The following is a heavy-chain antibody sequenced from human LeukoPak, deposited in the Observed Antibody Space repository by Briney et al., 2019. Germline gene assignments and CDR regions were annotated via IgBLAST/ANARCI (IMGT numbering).Heavy chain of an antibody. CDR1: GFTFSSYS. Sequence: GGSLRLSCAASGFTFSSYSMNWVRQAPGKGLGWVSSISSSSSYIYYADSVKGRFTISRDNAKNSLYLQMNSLRAEDTAVYYCARVGDYYDSSGYYSPIDYWGQGTLVTVSS. J-gene: IGHJ4*02. D-gene: IGHD3-22*01. CDR2: ISSSSSYI. V-gene: IGHV3-21*01. CDR3: ARVGDYYDSSGYYSPIDY.